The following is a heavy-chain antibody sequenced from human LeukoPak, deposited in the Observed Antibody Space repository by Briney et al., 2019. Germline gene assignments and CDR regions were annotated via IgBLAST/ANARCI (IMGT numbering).Heavy chain of an antibody. CDR3: TSSFDY. CDR1: GFSFSSYA. Sequence: GGSLRLSCAASGFSFSSYAMSWVRRTPERGLEWVSSISTRGASTYYADSVKGRFTVSRDNSKDTLYLQMNSLTAEDTALYYCTSSFDYWGQGILVTVSS. CDR2: ISTRGAST. V-gene: IGHV3-23*01. D-gene: IGHD2-2*01. J-gene: IGHJ4*02.